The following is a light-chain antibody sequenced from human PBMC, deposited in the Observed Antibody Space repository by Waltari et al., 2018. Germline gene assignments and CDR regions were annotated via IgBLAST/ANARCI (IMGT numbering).Light chain of an antibody. J-gene: IGKJ4*01. CDR1: QSVSNNF. Sequence: EIVLTQSPGTLSLSPGERATLSCRASQSVSNNFLNWYQQKPGQAPRLLIYGASSRATGIPDRFSGSGSGTDFTLTISRLEPEDFAVYYCQQYDSIVLTVGGGTKVEI. V-gene: IGKV3-20*01. CDR3: QQYDSIVLT. CDR2: GAS.